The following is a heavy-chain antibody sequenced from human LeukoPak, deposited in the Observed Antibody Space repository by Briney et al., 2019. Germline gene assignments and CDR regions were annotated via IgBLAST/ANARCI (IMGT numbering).Heavy chain of an antibody. J-gene: IGHJ4*02. Sequence: NPSETLSLTCTVPGGSISSNIYYWGWIRQPPGKALEWIGNIYSTGLTYYNPSLKSRVTMSVDMSKNQFSLRLSSVTAADTAVYYCARGTAGFDFWGQGTLVTVSS. CDR3: ARGTAGFDF. V-gene: IGHV4-39*07. D-gene: IGHD6-19*01. CDR1: GGSISSNIYY. CDR2: IYSTGLT.